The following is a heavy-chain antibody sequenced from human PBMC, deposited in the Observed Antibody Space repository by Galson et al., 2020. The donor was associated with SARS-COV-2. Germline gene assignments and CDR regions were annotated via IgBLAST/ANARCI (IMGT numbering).Heavy chain of an antibody. D-gene: IGHD1-26*01. CDR2: ISGSGDRT. V-gene: IGHV3-23*01. J-gene: IGHJ4*02. Sequence: GGSLRLSCAASGFTFSSYAMSWVRQAPGKGLEWVSVISGSGDRTYYTDSVKGRFTISRDNSKNTLYLQMNSLRAEDTAIYYCVKESWVGPNDYWGQGTLVTVSS. CDR3: VKESWVGPNDY. CDR1: GFTFSSYA.